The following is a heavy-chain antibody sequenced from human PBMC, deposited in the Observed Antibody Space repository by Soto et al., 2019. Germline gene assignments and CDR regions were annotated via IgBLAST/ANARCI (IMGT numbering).Heavy chain of an antibody. Sequence: EVQLLESGGGLVQPGGSLRLSCAASGFTFSSYAMSWVRQAPGKELEWVSTISGSGGSTYYADSVKGRFTISRDNSKNTLYLQMNSLRAEDTAVYYCARTQGRYFDYWGQGTLVTVSS. J-gene: IGHJ4*02. CDR2: ISGSGGST. CDR1: GFTFSSYA. D-gene: IGHD3-16*01. CDR3: ARTQGRYFDY. V-gene: IGHV3-23*01.